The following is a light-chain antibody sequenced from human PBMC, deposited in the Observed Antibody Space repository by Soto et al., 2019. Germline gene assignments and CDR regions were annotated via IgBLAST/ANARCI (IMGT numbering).Light chain of an antibody. CDR1: QDINTY. CDR2: DAS. Sequence: EVVLTKSPATLYLSTGEKATLSCRASQDINTYLGWYQQKPGQPPRLIIYDASNRASGIPARFSGSGSGTDFTLIINCLEPEDFAIYYCRRRYNWPLTFGAGTQVESK. J-gene: IGKJ4*01. V-gene: IGKV3-11*01. CDR3: RRRYNWPLT.